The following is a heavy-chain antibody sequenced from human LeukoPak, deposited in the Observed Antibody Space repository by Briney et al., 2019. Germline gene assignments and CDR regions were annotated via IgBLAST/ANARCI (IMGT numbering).Heavy chain of an antibody. J-gene: IGHJ4*02. CDR2: INSDGSST. CDR3: ARGPPKRDGYNTA. V-gene: IGHV3-74*01. CDR1: GFTFSSYW. Sequence: GGSLRLSCAASGFTFSSYWMHWVRQAPGKGLVWVSRINSDGSSTSYADSVKGRFTISRDNTKNTLYLQMNSLRAEDTAVYYCARGPPKRDGYNTAWGQGTLVTVSS. D-gene: IGHD5-24*01.